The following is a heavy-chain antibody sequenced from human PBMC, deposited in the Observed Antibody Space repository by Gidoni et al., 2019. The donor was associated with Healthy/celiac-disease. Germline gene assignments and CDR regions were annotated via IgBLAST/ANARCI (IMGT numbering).Heavy chain of an antibody. J-gene: IGHJ3*02. D-gene: IGHD6-13*01. CDR3: ARDATYSSSWYAPDAFDI. Sequence: EVQLVESGGGLVKPGGSLRLSCAASGFTFSSYSMNWVRQAPGKGLEWVSSISSSSSYIYYADSVKGRFTISRDNAKNSLYLQMNSLRAEDTAVYYCARDATYSSSWYAPDAFDIWGQGTMVTVSS. CDR1: GFTFSSYS. CDR2: ISSSSSYI. V-gene: IGHV3-21*01.